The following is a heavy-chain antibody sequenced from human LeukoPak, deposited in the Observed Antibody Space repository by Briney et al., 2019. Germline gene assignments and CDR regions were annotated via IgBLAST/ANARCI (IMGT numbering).Heavy chain of an antibody. D-gene: IGHD1-26*01. CDR1: GYIFTSYG. CDR2: ISAYNGNT. Sequence: ASVKVSCKASGYIFTSYGISWVRQAPGQGLEWVGWISAYNGNTNYAQNVQDRVTLTTDTSTTTAYMELRSLRSDDTAVYYCARGLGGSGSYFLTFDYWGQGTLVTVSS. CDR3: ARGLGGSGSYFLTFDY. V-gene: IGHV1-18*01. J-gene: IGHJ4*02.